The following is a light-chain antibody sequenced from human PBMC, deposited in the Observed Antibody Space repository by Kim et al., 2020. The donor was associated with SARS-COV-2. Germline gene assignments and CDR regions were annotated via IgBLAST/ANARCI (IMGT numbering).Light chain of an antibody. Sequence: SPGERAPLSRRASQSISSSYLAWYQQKPGQAPRLLIYGASSRATGIPDRFSGSGSGTDFTLTISRLEPEDFAVYYCQQYGSSPLTFGGGTKVEIK. CDR3: QQYGSSPLT. CDR2: GAS. V-gene: IGKV3-20*01. CDR1: QSISSSY. J-gene: IGKJ4*01.